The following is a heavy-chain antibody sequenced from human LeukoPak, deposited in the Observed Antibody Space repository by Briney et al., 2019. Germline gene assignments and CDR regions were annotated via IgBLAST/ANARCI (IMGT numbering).Heavy chain of an antibody. J-gene: IGHJ5*02. Sequence: PSETLSLTCTVSGGSISSGGYYWSWIRQHPGKGLEWIGYIFHSGSTYYNPSLKSRVTISVDTSKNQFSLKLSSVTAADTAVYYCARSRNCWSGGNCYLSPWGQGTLVTVSS. D-gene: IGHD2-15*01. CDR2: IFHSGST. CDR3: ARSRNCWSGGNCYLSP. V-gene: IGHV4-31*03. CDR1: GGSISSGGYY.